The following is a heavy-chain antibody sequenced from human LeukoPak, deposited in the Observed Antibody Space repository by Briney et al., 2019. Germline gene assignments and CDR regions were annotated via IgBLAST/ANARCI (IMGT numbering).Heavy chain of an antibody. CDR1: GFTFSSYG. Sequence: PGGSLRLSCAASGFTFSSYGMHWVRQAPGKGLEWVAVISYEGGTQHYADSVKGRFIISRDNPRSTLYLQMNILRTEDTAVYYCAKEGTPQVSTWYDLWGQGTQVIVSS. CDR2: ISYEGGTQ. J-gene: IGHJ5*02. CDR3: AKEGTPQVSTWYDL. D-gene: IGHD3-10*01. V-gene: IGHV3-30*18.